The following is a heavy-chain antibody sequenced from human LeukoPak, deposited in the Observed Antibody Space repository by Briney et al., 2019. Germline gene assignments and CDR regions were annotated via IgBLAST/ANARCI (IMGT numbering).Heavy chain of an antibody. CDR1: GYTFTDSY. CDR2: INPNSGDT. V-gene: IGHV1-2*02. Sequence: GASVKVSCKASGYTFTDSYMDWVRQAPGQGLEWMGWINPNSGDTNYAQKFQGRVTMTRDTSISTAYMELSRLTSDDTAVYYCTRDINCNHGYWGQGTLVTASS. D-gene: IGHD1-1*01. CDR3: TRDINCNHGY. J-gene: IGHJ4*02.